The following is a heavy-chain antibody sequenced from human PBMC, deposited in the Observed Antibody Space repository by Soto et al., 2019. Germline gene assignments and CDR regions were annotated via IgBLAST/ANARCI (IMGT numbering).Heavy chain of an antibody. D-gene: IGHD3-3*01. CDR1: GYTFTSYG. J-gene: IGHJ3*02. CDR3: AIDPDFWTSHDVFDI. CDR2: ISAYNGNT. V-gene: IGHV1-18*01. Sequence: GASVKVSCKASGYTFTSYGISWVRQAPGQGLEWMGWISAYNGNTNYAQKLQGRVTMTTDTSTSTAYRELRSLRSDDTAVYYCAIDPDFWTSHDVFDIWGRGTMVTGSS.